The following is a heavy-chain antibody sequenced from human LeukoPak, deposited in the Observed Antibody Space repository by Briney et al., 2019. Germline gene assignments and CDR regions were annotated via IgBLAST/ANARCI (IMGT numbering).Heavy chain of an antibody. Sequence: ASVKVSCKASGYTFTSYAMNWVRQAPGQGLEWMGWINTNTGNPTYAQGFTGRFVCSLDTSVSTAYLQISSLKAEDTAVYYCARASDSSGYYDYYYMDVWGKGTTVTVSS. D-gene: IGHD3-22*01. V-gene: IGHV7-4-1*02. J-gene: IGHJ6*03. CDR1: GYTFTSYA. CDR3: ARASDSSGYYDYYYMDV. CDR2: INTNTGNP.